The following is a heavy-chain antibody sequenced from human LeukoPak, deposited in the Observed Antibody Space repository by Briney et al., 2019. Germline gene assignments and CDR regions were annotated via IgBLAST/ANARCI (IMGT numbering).Heavy chain of an antibody. CDR1: GGSISSTNW. CDR2: VHLDGRT. Sequence: SGTLSLICGVSGGSISSTNWWTWIRQPPGKGLEWIGEVHLDGRTNYNPSLESRLTMSVDLSENHFSLKLTSVTAADTAVYYCAREGGFYRPLDYTGQGTLVTVSS. V-gene: IGHV4-4*02. D-gene: IGHD3-3*01. CDR3: AREGGFYRPLDY. J-gene: IGHJ4*02.